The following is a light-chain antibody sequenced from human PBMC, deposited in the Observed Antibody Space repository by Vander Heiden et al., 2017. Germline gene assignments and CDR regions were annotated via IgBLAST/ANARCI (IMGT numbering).Light chain of an antibody. CDR1: SSNSGSNT. Sequence: QSVLTQPPSASGTPGQRVTISCSGSSSNSGSNTVNWYQQLPGTAPKLLIYSNNQRPSGVPDRFSGSKSGTSASLAISGPQSEDEADYYCAAWDDSLNGVVFGGGTKLTVL. CDR3: AAWDDSLNGVV. V-gene: IGLV1-44*01. J-gene: IGLJ2*01. CDR2: SNN.